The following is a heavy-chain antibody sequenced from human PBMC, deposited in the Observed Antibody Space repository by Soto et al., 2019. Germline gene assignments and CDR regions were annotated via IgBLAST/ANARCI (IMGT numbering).Heavy chain of an antibody. D-gene: IGHD5-18*01. Sequence: SETLSLTCTVSGGSINNFHLSWIRQPPGKGLEWIGFVFYSGRTTYNPSLQSRVTISVDTSHNHFSLKVRSVTAADTATYYCARIKSGYSYGSIIDFWGQGKLVTVSS. CDR3: ARIKSGYSYGSIIDF. CDR2: VFYSGRT. CDR1: GGSINNFH. J-gene: IGHJ4*02. V-gene: IGHV4-59*01.